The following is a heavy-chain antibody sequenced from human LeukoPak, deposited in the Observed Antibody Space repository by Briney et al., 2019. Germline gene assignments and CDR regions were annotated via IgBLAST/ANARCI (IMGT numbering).Heavy chain of an antibody. D-gene: IGHD6-13*01. J-gene: IGHJ3*02. V-gene: IGHV1-69*05. CDR3: ARAYSSSWYRIDAFDI. CDR1: GGTFSSYA. Sequence: ASVKVSCKASGGTFSSYAISWVRQAPGQGLEWMGGIIPIFGTANYAQKFQGRVTITTDESTSTAYMELSSLRSEDTAVYYYARAYSSSWYRIDAFDIWGQGTMVTVSS. CDR2: IIPIFGTA.